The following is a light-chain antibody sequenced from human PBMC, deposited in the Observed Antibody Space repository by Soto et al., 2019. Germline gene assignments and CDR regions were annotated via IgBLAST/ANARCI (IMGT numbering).Light chain of an antibody. J-gene: IGLJ3*02. V-gene: IGLV2-23*01. CDR1: SSDVGSYNL. CDR2: EGS. Sequence: QSVLTQPASVSGSPGQSITISCTGNSSDVGSYNLVSWYQQHPGKAPKLMIYEGSKRPSGVSNRFSGSKSGNTASLTISGLQAEDEADYYCCSYAGSSPWVFGGGTKLTVL. CDR3: CSYAGSSPWV.